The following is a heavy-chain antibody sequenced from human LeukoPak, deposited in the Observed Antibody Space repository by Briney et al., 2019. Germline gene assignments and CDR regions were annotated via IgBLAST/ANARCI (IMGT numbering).Heavy chain of an antibody. J-gene: IGHJ4*02. CDR2: INHSGST. Sequence: SETLSLTCAVYGGSFSGYYWSWIRQPPGKGLEWIGEINHSGSTNYNPSLKSRVTISVDTSKNQFSLKLSSVTAADTAVYYCARPAHYSSSWPRGGNYFDYWGQGTLVTVSS. CDR3: ARPAHYSSSWPRGGNYFDY. CDR1: GGSFSGYY. D-gene: IGHD6-13*01. V-gene: IGHV4-34*01.